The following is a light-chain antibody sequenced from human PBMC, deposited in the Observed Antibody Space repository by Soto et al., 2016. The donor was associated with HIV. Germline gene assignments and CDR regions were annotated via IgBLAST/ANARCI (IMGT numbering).Light chain of an antibody. V-gene: IGLV3-21*03. Sequence: SYELTQAPSVSVAPGKTARISCGGINIGSKSVQWYQQQPGQAPVLVVYDDSDRPSGIPERFPGSNSGNTATLTISRVEAGDEADYYCQVWNSGSDHPVFGGGTKLTVL. CDR1: NIGSKS. J-gene: IGLJ3*02. CDR3: QVWNSGSDHPV. CDR2: DDS.